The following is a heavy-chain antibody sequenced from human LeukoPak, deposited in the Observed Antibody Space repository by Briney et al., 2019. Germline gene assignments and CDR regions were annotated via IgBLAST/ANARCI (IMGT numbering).Heavy chain of an antibody. Sequence: ASVKVSCKASGYTFTTHGMAWVRQAPGQGLEWMGWISAHNGDTNYAQSLQGRVTMTTDTSTNTAYMELRSLRSDDTAVYCCARDGYFDLWGRGTLVTVSS. J-gene: IGHJ2*01. CDR1: GYTFTTHG. CDR3: ARDGYFDL. CDR2: ISAHNGDT. V-gene: IGHV1-18*01.